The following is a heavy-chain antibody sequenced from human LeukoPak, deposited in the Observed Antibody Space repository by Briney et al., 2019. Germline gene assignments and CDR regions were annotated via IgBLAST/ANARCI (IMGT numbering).Heavy chain of an antibody. CDR3: ARLEYSSGWLYYFDY. Sequence: SETLSLTCTVSGGSISSSIYYWGWIRQPPGKGLDWIGSLYYSGTTYYNPSLKSRVTISVDTSKNQFSLKLSSVTAADTAVYYCARLEYSSGWLYYFDYWGQGTLVTVSS. CDR2: LYYSGTT. CDR1: GGSISSSIYY. D-gene: IGHD6-19*01. V-gene: IGHV4-39*01. J-gene: IGHJ4*02.